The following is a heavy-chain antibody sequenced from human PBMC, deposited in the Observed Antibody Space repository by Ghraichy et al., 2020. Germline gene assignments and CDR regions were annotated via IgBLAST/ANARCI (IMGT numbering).Heavy chain of an antibody. CDR2: ISGSDNTI. Sequence: GGSLRLSCAASGFTFSDYYMTWIRQAPGKGLEWVSYISGSDNTIYYADSVRGRFTISRDNAKNSLYLQMDSLRAEDTAVYYCARGQGDRTAYPTFAYWGQGTLVTVSS. D-gene: IGHD3-16*01. V-gene: IGHV3-11*01. J-gene: IGHJ4*02. CDR3: ARGQGDRTAYPTFAY. CDR1: GFTFSDYY.